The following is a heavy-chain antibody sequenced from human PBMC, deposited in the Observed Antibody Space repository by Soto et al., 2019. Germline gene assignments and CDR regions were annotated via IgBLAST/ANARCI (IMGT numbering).Heavy chain of an antibody. V-gene: IGHV3-43D*04. CDR1: GFTFSSYS. D-gene: IGHD2-2*02. CDR3: AKDVCSRSTTSCYTRLDF. J-gene: IGHJ4*02. CDR2: ISWDGGRT. Sequence: GGSLRLSCAASGFTFSSYSMNWVRQAPGKGLEWVSLISWDGGRTYYADSVRGRFIVSRDSSKNSLYLQMSSLRVEDTALYYCAKDVCSRSTTSCYTRLDFWGQGALVTVSS.